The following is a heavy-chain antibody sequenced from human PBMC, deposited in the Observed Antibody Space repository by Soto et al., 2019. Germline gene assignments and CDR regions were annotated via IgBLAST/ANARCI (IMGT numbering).Heavy chain of an antibody. Sequence: PGGSLRLSCAASGFTVNSHAMSWVRQAPGQGLEWVASISGSGDGTYYGDSVKGRFTISRDSSSSTLYLQMNNLRGEDTAVYFCTKSRRGILMVYGFGGMDVWGQGTTVTVSS. V-gene: IGHV3-23*01. CDR3: TKSRRGILMVYGFGGMDV. CDR1: GFTVNSHA. J-gene: IGHJ6*02. D-gene: IGHD2-8*01. CDR2: ISGSGDGT.